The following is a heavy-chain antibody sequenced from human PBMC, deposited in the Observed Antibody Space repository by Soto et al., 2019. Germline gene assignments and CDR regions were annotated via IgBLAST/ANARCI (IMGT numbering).Heavy chain of an antibody. Sequence: QVQLQESGPGLVKPSETLSLTCTVSGGSVSSGNYYWNWIRQPPGKGLAWIGYIYYSGSTNYNPSLKSRVTMSVDTSKNQFSLKVNSVTAADTAVYYCARGPTMIVVAYDYWGHGTLVTVSS. CDR3: ARGPTMIVVAYDY. D-gene: IGHD3-22*01. CDR2: IYYSGST. CDR1: GGSVSSGNYY. J-gene: IGHJ4*01. V-gene: IGHV4-61*01.